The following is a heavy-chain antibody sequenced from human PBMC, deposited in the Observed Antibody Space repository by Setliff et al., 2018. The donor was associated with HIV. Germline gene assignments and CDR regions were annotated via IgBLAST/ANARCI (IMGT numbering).Heavy chain of an antibody. CDR2: ISGRGTNT. Sequence: PGGSLRLSCATSGFTFSSYTMNWVRQAPGKGLEWVSAISGRGTNTYYADSVKGRFTISRDNSRNTLYLQMNSLRVDDTAMYYCTPIHNYTDHCPDSWGQGALVTVSS. J-gene: IGHJ5*01. CDR1: GFTFSSYT. V-gene: IGHV3-23*01. CDR3: TPIHNYTDHCPDS. D-gene: IGHD2-21*02.